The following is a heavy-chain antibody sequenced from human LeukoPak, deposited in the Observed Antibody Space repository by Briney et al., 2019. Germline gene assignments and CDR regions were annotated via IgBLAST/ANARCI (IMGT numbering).Heavy chain of an antibody. J-gene: IGHJ4*02. CDR2: IRSKANSYAT. V-gene: IGHV3-73*01. D-gene: IGHD5-18*01. CDR1: GFTFSGSA. CDR3: ATIRTGGIQLWPSLGSFDY. Sequence: GGSLRLSCAASGFTFSGSAMHWVRQASGKGLEWVGRIRSKANSYATAYAASVKGRFTISRDDSKNTAYLQMNSLKTEDTAVYYCATIRTGGIQLWPSLGSFDYWGQGTLVTVSS.